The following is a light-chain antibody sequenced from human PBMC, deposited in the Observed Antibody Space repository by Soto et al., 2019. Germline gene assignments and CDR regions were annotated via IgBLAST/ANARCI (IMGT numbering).Light chain of an antibody. V-gene: IGLV1-44*01. CDR2: SYD. CDR1: SSNLGDNT. CDR3: AAWDATLDGYV. J-gene: IGLJ1*01. Sequence: VLTQPPSASGTPGQRVTISCSTSSSNLGDNTVNWYQHVPGTAPKLLIYSYDQRPSGVPDRFSGSRSGTSASLAISGLQSEDEADYYCAAWDATLDGYVFGTGTKVTVL.